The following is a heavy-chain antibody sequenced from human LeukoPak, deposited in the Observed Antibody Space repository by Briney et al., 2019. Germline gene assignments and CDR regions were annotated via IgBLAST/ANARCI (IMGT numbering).Heavy chain of an antibody. D-gene: IGHD3-16*02. CDR2: MNPNSGGT. Sequence: APVKVSCKASGYTLTGYYMHWVRQAPGQGLEWMGWMNPNSGGTEYAQKFQGRVTMTRDTSISTAYMELSRLRSDDTAMYYCARDKLGLGELSLYDQWGQGTLVTVFS. CDR3: ARDKLGLGELSLYDQ. CDR1: GYTLTGYY. V-gene: IGHV1-2*02. J-gene: IGHJ5*02.